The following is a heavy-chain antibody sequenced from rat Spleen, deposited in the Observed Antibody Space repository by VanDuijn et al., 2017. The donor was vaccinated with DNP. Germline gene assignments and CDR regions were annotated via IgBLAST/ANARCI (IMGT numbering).Heavy chain of an antibody. V-gene: IGHV4-2*01. Sequence: EVKLVESGGGLVQPGXXLKLSCXASGFNXNDYXXGWXXQAPGKGLEWIGEINEDSSIINYTPSLKDKFTISRDNAQNTLYLQMSKLGSEDTAIYYCARNNYYAMDAWGQGTSVTVSS. J-gene: IGHJ4*01. CDR1: GFNXNDYX. CDR2: INEDSSII. D-gene: IGHD1-10*01. CDR3: ARNNYYAMDA.